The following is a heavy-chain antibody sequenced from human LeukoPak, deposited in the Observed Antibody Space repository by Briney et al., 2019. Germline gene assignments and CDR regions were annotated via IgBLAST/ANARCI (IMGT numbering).Heavy chain of an antibody. Sequence: SETLSLTCTVSGGSIRSSYYYWGWIRQPPGKGLEWIGSIYDSGSTYYNPSLKSRVTISVDTSKNQFSLKLSSVTAADTAVYYCARDGRVDYYYGMDVWGQGTTVTVSS. CDR2: IYDSGST. D-gene: IGHD2-15*01. J-gene: IGHJ6*02. CDR3: ARDGRVDYYYGMDV. CDR1: GGSIRSSYYY. V-gene: IGHV4-39*02.